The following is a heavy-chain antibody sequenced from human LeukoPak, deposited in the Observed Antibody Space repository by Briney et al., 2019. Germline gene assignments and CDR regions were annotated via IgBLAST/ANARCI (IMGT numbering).Heavy chain of an antibody. D-gene: IGHD6-19*01. CDR1: GGTFSSYA. Sequence: WASVKVSCKASGGTFSSYAISWVRQAPGQGLEWMGRISPILGIANYAQKFQGRVTITADKSTSTAYMELSSLRSEDTAVYYCARDRTAVAGNFDYWGQGTLVTVSS. CDR3: ARDRTAVAGNFDY. V-gene: IGHV1-69*04. J-gene: IGHJ4*02. CDR2: ISPILGIA.